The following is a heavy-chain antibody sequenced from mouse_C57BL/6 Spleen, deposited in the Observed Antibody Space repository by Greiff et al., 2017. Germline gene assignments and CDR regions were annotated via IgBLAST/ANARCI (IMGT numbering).Heavy chain of an antibody. Sequence: EVQLQQSGAELVRPGASVKLSCTASGFNIKDYYMHWVKQRPEQGLEWIGRIDPEDGDTEYAPKFQGKATMTADTSSNTAYLPLSSLTSEDTAVYYCTTWYGYDGRVWFAYWGQGTLVTVSA. D-gene: IGHD2-2*01. V-gene: IGHV14-1*01. CDR1: GFNIKDYY. J-gene: IGHJ3*01. CDR2: IDPEDGDT. CDR3: TTWYGYDGRVWFAY.